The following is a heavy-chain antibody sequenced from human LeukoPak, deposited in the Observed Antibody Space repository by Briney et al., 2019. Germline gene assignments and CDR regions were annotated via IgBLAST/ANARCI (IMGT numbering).Heavy chain of an antibody. Sequence: SETLSLTCAVSGGSISSTNWWSWVRQPPGKGLEWIGEIYHSGSTNYNPSLKSRVTISVDKSKNQFSLKLSSVTAADTAVYYCARAYSSGTNWFDPWGQGTLVTVSS. CDR3: ARAYSSGTNWFDP. CDR1: GGSISSTNW. CDR2: IYHSGST. D-gene: IGHD6-19*01. V-gene: IGHV4-4*02. J-gene: IGHJ5*02.